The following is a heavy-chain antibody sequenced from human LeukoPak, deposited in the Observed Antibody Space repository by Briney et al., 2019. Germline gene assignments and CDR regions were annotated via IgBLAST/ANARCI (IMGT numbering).Heavy chain of an antibody. D-gene: IGHD4-17*01. J-gene: IGHJ3*02. CDR1: GYTFTSYG. Sequence: ASVKVSCKASGYTFTSYGISWVRQAPGQGLEWMGWISAYNGITNYAQKLQGRVTMTTDTSTSTAYMELRSLRSDDTAVYYCARPIEHGDYAAFDIWGQGTMVTVSS. V-gene: IGHV1-18*01. CDR3: ARPIEHGDYAAFDI. CDR2: ISAYNGIT.